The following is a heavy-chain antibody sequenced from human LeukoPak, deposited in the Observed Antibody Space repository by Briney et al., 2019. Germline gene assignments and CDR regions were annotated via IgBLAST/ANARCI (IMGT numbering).Heavy chain of an antibody. V-gene: IGHV1-18*01. Sequence: ASVKVSCKASGYTFTSYGISWVRQAPGQGLEWMGWISAYNGNTNYAQKLQGRVTMTTDTSTSTAYMELRSLRSDDTAVYYCARDRGGDDFWSGYFYYYYMDVWGKGTTVTVSS. CDR3: ARDRGGDDFWSGYFYYYYMDV. CDR2: ISAYNGNT. CDR1: GYTFTSYG. J-gene: IGHJ6*03. D-gene: IGHD3-3*01.